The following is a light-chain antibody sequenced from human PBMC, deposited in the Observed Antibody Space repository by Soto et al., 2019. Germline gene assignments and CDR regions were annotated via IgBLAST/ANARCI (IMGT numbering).Light chain of an antibody. CDR3: CSYVGATTYV. J-gene: IGLJ1*01. CDR1: SSDVGNYNY. Sequence: SALTQPASVSGSPGQSITISCTGTSSDVGNYNYVSWYQQYPGRVPKLLIYMVSNRPSGVSNRFSGSKSGNTASLTISGLQAEDEADYFCCSYVGATTYVFGSGTKVTVL. V-gene: IGLV2-14*01. CDR2: MVS.